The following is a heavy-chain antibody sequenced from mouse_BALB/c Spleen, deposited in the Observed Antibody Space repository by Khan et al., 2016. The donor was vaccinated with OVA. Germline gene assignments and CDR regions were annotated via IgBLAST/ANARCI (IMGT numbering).Heavy chain of an antibody. V-gene: IGHV1-80*01. CDR2: IYPGDGDT. Sequence: QVQLKQSGAELVRPGSSVKISCKASGYAFSNYWMNWVQQRPGQGLEWIGQIYPGDGDTSFNGKFRGKATLTADNSSSTAYMQLSSLTSEDSAVYFCARSGYDYLAYWGQGTLVTVSA. D-gene: IGHD2-14*01. CDR3: ARSGYDYLAY. CDR1: GYAFSNYW. J-gene: IGHJ3*01.